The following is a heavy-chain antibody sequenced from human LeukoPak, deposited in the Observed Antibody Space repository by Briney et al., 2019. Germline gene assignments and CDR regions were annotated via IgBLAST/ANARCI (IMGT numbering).Heavy chain of an antibody. CDR1: GFIVSDNC. Sequence: GGSLRLSCTASGFIVSDNCMSWVRQAPGKGLEWVSAISGGGGYTYSADSVKGRFTISRDNSKNTLYLQMTSLRAEDTAVYYCAKHASYDFWSGYNYFAYWGQGTLVTVSS. J-gene: IGHJ4*02. V-gene: IGHV3-23*01. CDR2: ISGGGGYT. D-gene: IGHD3-3*01. CDR3: AKHASYDFWSGYNYFAY.